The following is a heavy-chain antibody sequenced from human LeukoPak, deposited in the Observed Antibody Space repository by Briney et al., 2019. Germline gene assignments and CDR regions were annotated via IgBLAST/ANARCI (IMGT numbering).Heavy chain of an antibody. Sequence: GASVKVSCKASGYTFTGYYMHWVRQAPGQGLEWMGWINPNSGATSYAQKFQGRVTMTRDTSISTAYMELSRLRSDDTAVYCCARVPATAMATWGQGTLVTVSS. V-gene: IGHV1-2*02. J-gene: IGHJ5*02. CDR1: GYTFTGYY. CDR3: ARVPATAMAT. D-gene: IGHD5-18*01. CDR2: INPNSGAT.